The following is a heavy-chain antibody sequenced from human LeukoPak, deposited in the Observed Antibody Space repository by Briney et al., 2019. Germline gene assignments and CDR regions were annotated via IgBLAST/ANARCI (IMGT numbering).Heavy chain of an antibody. Sequence: SETLSLTCTVSGGSLSRYYWSWIRQPPGKGLEWIGYIYYSGNTNYNPSLKTRVIISVDTSKNHFSLNMDSVTPADTAVYYCARDQDGKIFGQSRGWFDPWGQGTLVTVSS. D-gene: IGHD3/OR15-3a*01. V-gene: IGHV4-59*01. CDR1: GGSLSRYY. CDR3: ARDQDGKIFGQSRGWFDP. CDR2: IYYSGNT. J-gene: IGHJ5*02.